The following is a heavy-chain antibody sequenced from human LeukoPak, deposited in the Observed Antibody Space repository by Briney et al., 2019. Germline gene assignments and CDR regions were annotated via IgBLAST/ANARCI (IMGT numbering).Heavy chain of an antibody. D-gene: IGHD3-3*01. CDR1: GFSVSNNY. CDR2: IYTGGST. CDR3: AKDYDFWSGYYFDY. V-gene: IGHV3-53*01. Sequence: GGSLRLSCTASGFSVSNNYMSWVRQAPGQGLEWVSVIYTGGSTHYADSVKGRFIISRDNAKNTVYLQMNSLRADDTAVDFCAKDYDFWSGYYFDYWGQGTLVTVSS. J-gene: IGHJ4*02.